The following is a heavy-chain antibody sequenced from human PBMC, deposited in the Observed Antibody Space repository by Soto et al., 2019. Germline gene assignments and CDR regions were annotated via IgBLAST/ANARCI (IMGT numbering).Heavy chain of an antibody. CDR2: TYYSGKT. CDR3: AREYYYDSSGYSRAFDM. CDR1: DAAITSTACF. Sequence: SEILSVTSSLSDAAITSTACFRAWIRQPPEKILKWVGSTYYSGKTHYNPSRKRPVTTSVDTSKNQFSLKLSSVTAADTAVYYCAREYYYDSSGYSRAFDMWGQGKMVT. V-gene: IGHV4-39*07. J-gene: IGHJ3*02. D-gene: IGHD3-22*01.